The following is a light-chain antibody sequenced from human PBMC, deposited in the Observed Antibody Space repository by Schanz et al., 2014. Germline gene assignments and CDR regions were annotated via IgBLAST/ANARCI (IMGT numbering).Light chain of an antibody. CDR1: SSDVGGYNQ. Sequence: QSVLTQPPSASGSPGQSVTISCTGTSSDVGGYNQVSWYQQHPGKAPKLMIYEVSKRPSGVPDRFSGSGSGNTASLTISGLQAEDEADYYCSSYTSSPSWVFGGGTKLTVL. V-gene: IGLV2-8*01. CDR3: SSYTSSPSWV. CDR2: EVS. J-gene: IGLJ3*02.